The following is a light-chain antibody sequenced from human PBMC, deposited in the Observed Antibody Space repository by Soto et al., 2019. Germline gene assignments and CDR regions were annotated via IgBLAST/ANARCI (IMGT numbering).Light chain of an antibody. J-gene: IGLJ1*01. V-gene: IGLV1-40*01. CDR3: QSYDSSLGFV. CDR1: SSNIGADHD. Sequence: QHVLTQPPSVSGAPGQRVTFSCIGSSSNIGADHDVHWYQQLPGTAPKLLIYGNVNRPSGVPDRFSGSKSGASAALAITGLQAEDEADYYCQSYDSSLGFVFGTGTKLTVL. CDR2: GNV.